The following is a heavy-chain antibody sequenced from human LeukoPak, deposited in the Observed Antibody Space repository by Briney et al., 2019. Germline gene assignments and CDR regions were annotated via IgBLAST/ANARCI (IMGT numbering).Heavy chain of an antibody. CDR1: GGSISSGDYY. V-gene: IGHV4-30-4*01. D-gene: IGHD3-3*01. J-gene: IGHJ3*02. Sequence: PSETLSLTCTVSGGSISSGDYYWSWIRQPPGKGLEWIGYIYYSGSTYYNPSLKSRVTISVDTSKNQFSLKLSSVTAADTAVYYCARRTYYDFWSGPYDIWGQGTMVTVSS. CDR3: ARRTYYDFWSGPYDI. CDR2: IYYSGST.